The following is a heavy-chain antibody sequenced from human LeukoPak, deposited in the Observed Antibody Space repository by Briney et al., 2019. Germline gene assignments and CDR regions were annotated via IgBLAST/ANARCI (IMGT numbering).Heavy chain of an antibody. CDR1: GYTFISYS. CDR3: ARVRNGFYYDY. D-gene: IGHD2-8*01. J-gene: IGHJ4*02. CDR2: ISGSGRDI. Sequence: PGGSLRLSCAASGYTFISYSMNWVRQAPGKGLEWVSYISGSGRDIYYADSVKGRFTIPRDNANNSLYVQMNSLRAADTAVYYCARVRNGFYYDYWGQGTLVTVS. V-gene: IGHV3-48*01.